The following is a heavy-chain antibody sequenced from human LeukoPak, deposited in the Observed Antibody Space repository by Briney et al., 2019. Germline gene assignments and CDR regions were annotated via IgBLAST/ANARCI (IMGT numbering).Heavy chain of an antibody. CDR3: ARDRGSKYYDFWSGYLNWFDP. V-gene: IGHV3-21*04. CDR1: GFTFSSYS. Sequence: AGGSLRLSCAASGFTFSSYSMNWVRQAPGKGLEWVSSISSSSSYIYYADSVKGRFTISRDNAKNSLYLQMNSLRAEDTAVYYCARDRGSKYYDFWSGYLNWFDPWGQGTLVTVSS. D-gene: IGHD3-3*01. J-gene: IGHJ5*02. CDR2: ISSSSSYI.